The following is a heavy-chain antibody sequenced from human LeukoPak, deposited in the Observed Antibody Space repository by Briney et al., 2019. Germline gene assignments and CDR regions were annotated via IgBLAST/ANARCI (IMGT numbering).Heavy chain of an antibody. CDR3: ARDWYDSSGYYSFDY. CDR1: GGTFSSYA. CDR2: IIPIFGIA. V-gene: IGHV1-69*04. J-gene: IGHJ4*02. D-gene: IGHD3-22*01. Sequence: SVKVSCKASGGTFSSYAISWVRQAPGQGLEWMGRIIPIFGIANYAQKFQGRVTITADKSTSTAYMELSSLRSEDTAVYYCARDWYDSSGYYSFDYWGQGTLVTVSS.